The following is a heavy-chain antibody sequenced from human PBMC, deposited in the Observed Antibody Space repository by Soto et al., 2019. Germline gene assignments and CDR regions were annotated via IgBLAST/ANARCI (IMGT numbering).Heavy chain of an antibody. CDR3: AKEGPGGGRHFYYGMDV. V-gene: IGHV3-30*18. Sequence: KLVESGGGVVQPGRSLRLSCAASGFVFSDYGMHWVRQAPGKGLEWVAFITNDGNNEFYRESVKGRFSISRGRSTNTVDLLMNSLRPEDTGVYYCAKEGPGGGRHFYYGMDVWGQGTTVTVSS. D-gene: IGHD1-26*01. J-gene: IGHJ6*02. CDR1: GFVFSDYG. CDR2: ITNDGNNE.